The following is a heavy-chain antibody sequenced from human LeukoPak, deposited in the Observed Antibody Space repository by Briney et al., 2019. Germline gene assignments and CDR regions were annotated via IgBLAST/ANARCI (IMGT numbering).Heavy chain of an antibody. J-gene: IGHJ6*03. D-gene: IGHD5-18*01. V-gene: IGHV4-39*06. CDR3: ARRGYSTYYYYYMDV. CDR2: IFYIGTT. CDR1: GGSISSGIYY. Sequence: SETLSLTCTVSGGSISSGIYYWGWIRQPPGKGLEWIGSIFYIGTTYYNPSLKSRVTISIDTSKNQFPLKLRSVTAADTAVYYCARRGYSTYYYYYMDVWGKGTTVTVSS.